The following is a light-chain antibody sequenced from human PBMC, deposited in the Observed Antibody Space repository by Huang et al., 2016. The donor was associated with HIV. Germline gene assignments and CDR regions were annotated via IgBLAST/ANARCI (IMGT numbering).Light chain of an antibody. CDR2: GSS. Sequence: EKVMTQSPATMSVSPGERATLSCRASQRVRSNLAWYQQKPGQAHRPPMLGSSTRATGIPARFSGSGSGTEFTLTISSLQSEDFAVYYCQQYNNWPWTFGQGTKVEIK. V-gene: IGKV3-15*01. CDR1: QRVRSN. J-gene: IGKJ1*01. CDR3: QQYNNWPWT.